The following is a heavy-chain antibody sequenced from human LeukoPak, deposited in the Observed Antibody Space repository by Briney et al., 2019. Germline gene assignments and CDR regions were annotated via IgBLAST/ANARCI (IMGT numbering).Heavy chain of an antibody. Sequence: PGGSLRLSCAASGFTFSSYSMNWVRQAPGKGLEWVSSISSSSSYIYYADSVKGRFTISRDNAKNTLYLQMNSLRAEDTAVYYCARPGYYGGNWFDPWGQGTLVTVSS. CDR3: ARPGYYGGNWFDP. CDR2: ISSSSSYI. CDR1: GFTFSSYS. V-gene: IGHV3-21*01. J-gene: IGHJ5*02. D-gene: IGHD3-22*01.